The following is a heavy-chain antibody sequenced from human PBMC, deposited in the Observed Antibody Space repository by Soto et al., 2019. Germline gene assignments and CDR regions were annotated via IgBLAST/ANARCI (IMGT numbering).Heavy chain of an antibody. CDR2: ISQSRRV. Sequence: QVQLQESGPGLVKPSETLSLTCTVSGGSISTYSWNWLRQAPGKGLEWIAYISQSRRVSYNPSLKSRVTISVDASKNQFSLKLTSVTAADTAVYFCARDRLAADAAEVAFDLWGRGTMVTVSS. D-gene: IGHD6-25*01. V-gene: IGHV4-59*01. CDR3: ARDRLAADAAEVAFDL. CDR1: GGSISTYS. J-gene: IGHJ3*01.